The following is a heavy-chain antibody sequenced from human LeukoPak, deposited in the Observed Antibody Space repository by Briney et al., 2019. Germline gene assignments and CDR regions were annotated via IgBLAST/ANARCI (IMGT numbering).Heavy chain of an antibody. CDR1: GFSFDDYA. CDR2: ISCNSDTI. Sequence: GGSLRLSCSASGFSFDDYAMHWVRQAPGKGLEFVSGISCNSDTIGYADSVKGRFTISRDNSKHSMYLQMNSLRAEDTALYYCAKDISGTCLEAWVYWGRGALVTVSS. D-gene: IGHD1-26*01. V-gene: IGHV3-9*01. J-gene: IGHJ4*02. CDR3: AKDISGTCLEAWVY.